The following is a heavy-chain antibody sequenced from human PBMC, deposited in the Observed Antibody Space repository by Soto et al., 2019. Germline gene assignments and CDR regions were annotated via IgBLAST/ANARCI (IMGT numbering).Heavy chain of an antibody. CDR2: IYHSGST. Sequence: PSETLSLTCTVSGGSISSYYWSWIRQPPGKGLEWIGYIYHSGSTYYNPSLKSRVTISVDRPKNQFSLKLSSVTAADTAVYYCARVWFGESSWFDPWGQGTLVTVSS. J-gene: IGHJ5*02. V-gene: IGHV4-59*12. CDR1: GGSISSYY. CDR3: ARVWFGESSWFDP. D-gene: IGHD3-10*01.